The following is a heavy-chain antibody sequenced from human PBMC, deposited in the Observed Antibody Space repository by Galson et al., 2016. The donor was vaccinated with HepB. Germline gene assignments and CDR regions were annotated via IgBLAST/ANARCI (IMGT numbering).Heavy chain of an antibody. Sequence: SETLSLTCTVTGGSINSDYWSWIRRPPGRGLEWIGHVFYSGSTDYNPSLESRVTISVDTSKSHFSLKLNYVTTADTAVYYCARVHYDYGLPSCIDSWGRGILVTVS. CDR2: VFYSGST. D-gene: IGHD3-16*01. CDR1: GGSINSDY. V-gene: IGHV4-59*01. CDR3: ARVHYDYGLPSCIDS. J-gene: IGHJ5*01.